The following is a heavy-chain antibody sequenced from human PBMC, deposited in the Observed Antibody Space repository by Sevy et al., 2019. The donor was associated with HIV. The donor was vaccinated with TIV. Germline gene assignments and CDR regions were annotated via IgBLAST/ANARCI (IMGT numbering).Heavy chain of an antibody. D-gene: IGHD1-1*01. J-gene: IGHJ4*02. CDR2: IWFDGSIT. CDR3: ARDLESYNYGAYGPSFMPDY. V-gene: IGHV3-33*01. CDR1: GFTFSSDG. Sequence: GESLKISCAASGFTFSSDGMHWVRQAPGKGLEWVAVIWFDGSITFYADSVKGRFTISRDIAENTLHLQMNSLRAEDTAVYYCARDLESYNYGAYGPSFMPDYWGQGTVVTVSS.